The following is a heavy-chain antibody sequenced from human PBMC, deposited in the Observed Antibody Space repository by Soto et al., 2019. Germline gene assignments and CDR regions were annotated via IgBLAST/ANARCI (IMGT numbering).Heavy chain of an antibody. CDR2: IFWNDDK. D-gene: IGHD4-17*01. CDR3: ARGYTYDFDY. CDR1: GFSFTTSGVN. V-gene: IGHV2-5*01. Sequence: QITLKESGPTLVKPTQTLTLTCTFSGFSFTTSGVNVGWIRQPPGKALAWLALIFWNDDKRYSPSLKSRLTITKDTSKNQVVLTMTNMDPVDTATYYCARGYTYDFDYWGQGTLVTVSS. J-gene: IGHJ4*02.